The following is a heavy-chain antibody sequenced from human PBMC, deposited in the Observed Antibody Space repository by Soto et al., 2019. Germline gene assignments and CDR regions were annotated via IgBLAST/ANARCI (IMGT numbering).Heavy chain of an antibody. CDR3: EKDRKGSYCSGGTCYSFDY. CDR1: GFTLGTYV. CDR2: ISGSGGST. D-gene: IGHD2-15*01. V-gene: IGHV3-23*01. Sequence: EVQLLESGGGLVQPGGSLRLSCAASGFTLGTYVMTWVRQAPGKGLEWVSAISGSGGSTNYADPVKGRFTISRDNTKNMLYLQMNSLRVEDTAVYYCEKDRKGSYCSGGTCYSFDYWGQGTLVTVPS. J-gene: IGHJ4*02.